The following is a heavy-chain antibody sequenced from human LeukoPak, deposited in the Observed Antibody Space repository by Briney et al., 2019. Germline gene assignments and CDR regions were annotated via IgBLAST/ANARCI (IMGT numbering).Heavy chain of an antibody. CDR2: ISSSSSTI. Sequence: GGSLRLSCAASGFTFSSYSMNWVRQAPGKGLEWVSYISSSSSTIYYADSVKGRFTISRDNAKNSLYLQMNSLRAEDTAVYYCAREQAVAFDIWGQGTMVTVSS. V-gene: IGHV3-48*04. CDR3: AREQAVAFDI. J-gene: IGHJ3*02. D-gene: IGHD2-15*01. CDR1: GFTFSSYS.